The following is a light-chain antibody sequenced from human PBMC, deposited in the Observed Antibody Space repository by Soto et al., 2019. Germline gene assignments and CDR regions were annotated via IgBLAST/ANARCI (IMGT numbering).Light chain of an antibody. CDR3: CTYAGHVPK. J-gene: IGLJ2*01. CDR1: SSDVGRYNT. CDR2: EVH. Sequence: QSALTQPASVSGSPGQTITISCTGTSSDVGRYNTVSWYQHHPGKAPKLIIYEVHKRPSGISVRFSGSKSGATASLTISGLLPEDEAVYFCCTYAGHVPKFGGGTKLTVL. V-gene: IGLV2-23*02.